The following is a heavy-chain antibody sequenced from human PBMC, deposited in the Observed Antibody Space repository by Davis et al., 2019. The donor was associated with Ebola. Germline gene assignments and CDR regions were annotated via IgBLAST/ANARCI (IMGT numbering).Heavy chain of an antibody. CDR2: IKQDGSEK. V-gene: IGHV3-7*04. D-gene: IGHD1-26*01. CDR1: GFTFSSYW. CDR3: ARGTWGH. J-gene: IGHJ4*02. Sequence: GGSLRPSCPASGFTFSSYWMSWVRQAPGKGLEWVANIKQDGSEKYYVDSVKGRFTISRDNAKNSLYLQMNSLRAEDTAVYYCARGTWGHWGQGTLVTVSS.